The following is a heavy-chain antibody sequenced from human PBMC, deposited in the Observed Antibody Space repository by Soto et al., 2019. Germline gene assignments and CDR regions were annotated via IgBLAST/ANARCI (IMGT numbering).Heavy chain of an antibody. V-gene: IGHV1-3*01. D-gene: IGHD2-15*01. CDR1: GYSFTSYG. CDR3: ARDTAYCSGGSCRGWFDP. CDR2: INAAVGNT. Sequence: ASVKVSCKASGYSFTSYGIHWVRQAPGQRLEWMGWINAAVGNTKYSEKFQDRVTITRDTSATTAYMELSSLRSEDTAVYYCARDTAYCSGGSCRGWFDPWGQGTLVTVSS. J-gene: IGHJ5*02.